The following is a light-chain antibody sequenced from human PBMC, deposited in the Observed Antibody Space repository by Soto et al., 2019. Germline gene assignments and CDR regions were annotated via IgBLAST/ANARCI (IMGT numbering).Light chain of an antibody. CDR2: WAS. CDR3: QQYSSTPNT. V-gene: IGKV4-1*01. J-gene: IGKJ5*01. Sequence: DTVMTQSPDSLAVSLGERATINCKSSQSVFRGSDTKNYSAWYQQKPGQPPKLLTYWASTRESGVPDRFSGSGSGTDFTLTISNLQAEDVAVYYCQQYSSTPNTFGQGTRLEIK. CDR1: QSVFRGSDTKNY.